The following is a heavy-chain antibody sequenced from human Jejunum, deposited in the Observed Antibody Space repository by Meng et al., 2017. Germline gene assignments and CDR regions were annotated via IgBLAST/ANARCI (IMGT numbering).Heavy chain of an antibody. V-gene: IGHV4-4*02. CDR3: VRGEFAMLARFDF. D-gene: IGHD2-2*01. CDR2: IYNGGNT. CDR1: GGYINKENW. J-gene: IGHJ4*02. Sequence: QVQLQESGPGLVKPSVTLSLTCAVSGGYINKENWWSWVRQSPERGLEWIGEIYNGGNTNYNPSLNRRVTMSVDESTNQMSLKLTSVTAADTAVYYCVRGEFAMLARFDFWGQGILVTVSS.